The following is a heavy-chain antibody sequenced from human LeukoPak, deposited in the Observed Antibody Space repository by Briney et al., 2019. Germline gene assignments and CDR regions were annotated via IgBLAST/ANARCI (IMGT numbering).Heavy chain of an antibody. Sequence: SGGSLRLSCVASGFTFSSSWMSWVRQAPGKGLEWVANIKQDGREKSYVESVRGRFTISRDNAKNSLYLQLNSLRAEDTALYYCARDNPPDYWGQGTLVTVSS. CDR1: GFTFSSSW. CDR2: IKQDGREK. J-gene: IGHJ4*02. CDR3: ARDNPPDY. V-gene: IGHV3-7*03.